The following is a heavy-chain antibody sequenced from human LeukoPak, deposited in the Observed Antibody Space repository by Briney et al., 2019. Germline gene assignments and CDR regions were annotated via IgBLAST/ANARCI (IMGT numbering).Heavy chain of an antibody. Sequence: GGSLRLSCAASGFTFHTYAMSWVRQAPGKGLDWVSVLSGSGESRYYADSVKGRFTISRDNSKNTVYLQMNSLRVEDTAVYYCAKGSFYGAGTYYRGGFDYWGQGTLVTVSA. CDR2: LSGSGESR. D-gene: IGHD3-10*01. V-gene: IGHV3-23*01. CDR1: GFTFHTYA. J-gene: IGHJ4*02. CDR3: AKGSFYGAGTYYRGGFDY.